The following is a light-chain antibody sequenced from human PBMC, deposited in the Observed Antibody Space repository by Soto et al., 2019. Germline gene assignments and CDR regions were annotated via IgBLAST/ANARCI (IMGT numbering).Light chain of an antibody. CDR1: SGHSSYA. CDR3: QTWGTGSHVV. CDR2: LDSDGSH. V-gene: IGLV4-69*01. Sequence: QLVLTQSPSASASLGASVKLTCTLSSGHSSYAIAWHQQQPEKGPRYLIKLDSDGSHTKGDASPDRFSGSSSGAERYLTISSLQSEDEADYYCQTWGTGSHVVFGGGTKLTVL. J-gene: IGLJ2*01.